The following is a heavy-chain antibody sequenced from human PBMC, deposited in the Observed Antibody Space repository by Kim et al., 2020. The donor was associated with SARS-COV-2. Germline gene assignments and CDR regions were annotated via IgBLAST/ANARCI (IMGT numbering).Heavy chain of an antibody. V-gene: IGHV4-39*01. CDR1: DDSISSSKYY. J-gene: IGHJ6*02. CDR3: ARHAGWYSSGWIDYRYGMDV. CDR2: GYYTGTT. Sequence: SETLSLTCSVSDDSISSSKYYWAWIRQPPGKGLEWIGSGYYTGTTYYSPSLKSRVTISVDTPKKQFSLIVRSVTAADRAVYYCARHAGWYSSGWIDYRYGMDVWGQGTTVTVSS. D-gene: IGHD6-19*01.